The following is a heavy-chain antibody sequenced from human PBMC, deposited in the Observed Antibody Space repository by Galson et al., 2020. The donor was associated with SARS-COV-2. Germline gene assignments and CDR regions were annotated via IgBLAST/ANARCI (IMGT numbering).Heavy chain of an antibody. CDR1: GFTFSSYS. D-gene: IGHD2-8*01. CDR3: ARDVATNGAFDI. J-gene: IGHJ3*02. Sequence: GESLKISCAASGFTFSSYSMNWVRQAPGKGLEWVSSISSSSSYIYYADSVKGRFTISRDNAKNSLYLQMNSLRAEDTAVYYCARDVATNGAFDIWGQGTMVTVSS. V-gene: IGHV3-21*01. CDR2: ISSSSSYI.